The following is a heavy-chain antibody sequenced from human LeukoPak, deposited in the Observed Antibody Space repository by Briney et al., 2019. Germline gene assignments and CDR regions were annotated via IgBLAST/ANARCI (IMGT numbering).Heavy chain of an antibody. V-gene: IGHV3-23*01. J-gene: IGHJ4*02. CDR2: ISGSGGST. D-gene: IGHD3-3*01. CDR1: GFTFSSYA. CDR3: AKAYYDFWSGYHRYFDY. Sequence: GGSLRLSCAASGFTFSSYAMSWVRQAPGKGLEWVSAISGSGGSTYYADSVKGRFTISRDNSKNTLYLQMNSLRAEDTAVYYCAKAYYDFWSGYHRYFDYWGQGTLVTVSS.